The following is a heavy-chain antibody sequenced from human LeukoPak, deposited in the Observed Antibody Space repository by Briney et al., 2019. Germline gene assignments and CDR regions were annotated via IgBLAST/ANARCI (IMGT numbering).Heavy chain of an antibody. D-gene: IGHD3-22*01. Sequence: PGGSLRLSCAASGFSFSTYSMNWVRQAPGKGLEWVSSISSSSSYIYYADSVKGRFTISRDNAKNLLYLQMNSLRAEDTAVYYCARGSITMIVVDYVYWGQGTLVTVSS. V-gene: IGHV3-21*06. CDR1: GFSFSTYS. J-gene: IGHJ4*02. CDR2: ISSSSSYI. CDR3: ARGSITMIVVDYVY.